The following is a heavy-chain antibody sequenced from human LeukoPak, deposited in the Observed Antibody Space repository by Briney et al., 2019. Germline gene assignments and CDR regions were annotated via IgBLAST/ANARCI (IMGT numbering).Heavy chain of an antibody. J-gene: IGHJ4*02. D-gene: IGHD2-21*01. CDR2: VGGGGTNT. CDR3: AKDVRDYHRPIEH. V-gene: IGHV3-23*01. CDR1: GFTSSDHA. Sequence: GGSLRLSCADSGFTSSDHAMYWVRQAPGKGLGWVSRVGGGGTNTDYAETVRGRFTISPDNTQNTLYLQKDGLRVEDTAIYYGAKDVRDYHRPIEHWGQGVLVIVSS.